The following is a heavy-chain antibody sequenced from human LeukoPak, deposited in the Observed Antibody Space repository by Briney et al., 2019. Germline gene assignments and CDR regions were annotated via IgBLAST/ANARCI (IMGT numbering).Heavy chain of an antibody. D-gene: IGHD5-12*01. CDR2: VNSDGSTT. CDR1: GFTFSSYW. J-gene: IGHJ4*02. Sequence: GRSLRLSCAASGFTFSSYWMHWVRQAPGKGLVWVSRVNSDGSTTSYADSVKGRFTISRDNAKNTLYLQMNSLRAEDTAVYYCATSRWLQAPFDYWGQGTLVTVSS. V-gene: IGHV3-74*01. CDR3: ATSRWLQAPFDY.